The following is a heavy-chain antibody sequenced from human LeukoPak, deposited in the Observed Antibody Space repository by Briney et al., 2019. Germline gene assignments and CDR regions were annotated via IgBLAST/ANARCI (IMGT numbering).Heavy chain of an antibody. V-gene: IGHV3-64D*06. Sequence: PGGSLRLSCLGSGFTFSWYGMNWVRQAPGRGLEYVSAISKTGGNTYYVDSVKGRFTISRDNSKNTLYLQMNSLRVEDTAVYFCVKDLSDRDVDYWGPGTLVTVSS. CDR1: GFTFSWYG. D-gene: IGHD2-21*02. CDR2: ISKTGGNT. CDR3: VKDLSDRDVDY. J-gene: IGHJ4*02.